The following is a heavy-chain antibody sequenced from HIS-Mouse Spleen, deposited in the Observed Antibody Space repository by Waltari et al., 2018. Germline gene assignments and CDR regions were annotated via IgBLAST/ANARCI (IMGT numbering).Heavy chain of an antibody. J-gene: IGHJ4*02. CDR1: GGSFSGYY. Sequence: QVQLQQWGAGLLKPSETLSLTCAVYGGSFSGYYWSWNRQPPGKGLEWIGEINHSGSTNYNPSLKSRVTISVDTSKNQFSLKLSSVTAADTAVYYCARTKFGDYWGQGTLVTVSS. CDR3: ARTKFGDY. D-gene: IGHD3-10*01. CDR2: INHSGST. V-gene: IGHV4-34*01.